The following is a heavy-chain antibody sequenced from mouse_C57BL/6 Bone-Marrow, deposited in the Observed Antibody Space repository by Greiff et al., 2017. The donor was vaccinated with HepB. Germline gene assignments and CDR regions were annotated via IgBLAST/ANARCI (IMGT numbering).Heavy chain of an antibody. CDR1: GFTFSSYA. J-gene: IGHJ2*01. CDR3: ARDRNYGNPRYFDY. V-gene: IGHV5-4*01. Sequence: EVQRVESGGGLVKPGGSLKLSCAASGFTFSSYAMSWVRQTPEKRLEWVATISDGGSYTYYPDNVKGRFTISRDNAKNNLYLQMSHLKSEDTAMYYCARDRNYGNPRYFDYWGQGTTLTVSS. D-gene: IGHD2-1*01. CDR2: ISDGGSYT.